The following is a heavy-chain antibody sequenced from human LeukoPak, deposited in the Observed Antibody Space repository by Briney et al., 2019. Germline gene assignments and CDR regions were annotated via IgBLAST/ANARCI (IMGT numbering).Heavy chain of an antibody. Sequence: PGGSLRLSCTVSGFTFDDYAMTWVRQAPGKGLEWVGFIRSKAYGGTTEFAASVKGRFTISRDDPKSIAYLQMNSLRAEDTAVYYCANFRATPSDYWGQGTLVTVSS. D-gene: IGHD4-23*01. CDR1: GFTFDDYA. CDR2: IRSKAYGGTT. CDR3: ANFRATPSDY. V-gene: IGHV3-49*04. J-gene: IGHJ4*02.